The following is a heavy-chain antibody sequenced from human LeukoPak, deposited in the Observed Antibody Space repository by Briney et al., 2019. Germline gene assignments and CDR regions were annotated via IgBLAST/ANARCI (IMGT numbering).Heavy chain of an antibody. CDR3: AKDGGYDFDY. V-gene: IGHV3-23*01. CDR1: GFTFSSYA. J-gene: IGHJ4*02. Sequence: GGSLRLSCAASGFTFSSYALTWVRQAPGKGLEWVSAISGGGDSTYYADSVKGRFTISRDNSKNTLYLQMNCLRAEDTAVYYCAKDGGYDFDYWGQGTLVTVSS. D-gene: IGHD5-12*01. CDR2: ISGGGDST.